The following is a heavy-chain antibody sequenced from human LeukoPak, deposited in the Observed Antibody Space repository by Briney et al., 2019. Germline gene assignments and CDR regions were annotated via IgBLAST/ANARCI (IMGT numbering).Heavy chain of an antibody. CDR3: ARDRNGDGFAYFDY. Sequence: GASVKVSCKASGYTFTDYLIHWVRQAPGHGLEWMGWINPNSGVTSSAQKFQGRVTMTRDTSISTAYMELRMLRSDDTAVYYCARDRNGDGFAYFDYWGQGTLVTVSS. CDR1: GYTFTDYL. D-gene: IGHD5-24*01. V-gene: IGHV1-2*02. J-gene: IGHJ4*02. CDR2: INPNSGVT.